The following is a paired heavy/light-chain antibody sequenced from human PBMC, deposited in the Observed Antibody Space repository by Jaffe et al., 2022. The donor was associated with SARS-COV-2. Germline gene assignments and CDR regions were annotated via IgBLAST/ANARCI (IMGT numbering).Light chain of an antibody. V-gene: IGKV1-6*01. Sequence: AIQMTQSPSSLSASVGDRVTITCRASQGISSGLAWYQQKPGKAPKLLIYGASSLQSGVPSRFTGSGSGTDFTLTISSLQPEDFATYYCLQDNNYPYTFGQGTKLEIK. J-gene: IGKJ2*01. CDR2: GAS. CDR3: LQDNNYPYT. CDR1: QGISSG.
Heavy chain of an antibody. D-gene: IGHD5-18*01. CDR1: GFTFSTFT. V-gene: IGHV3-30-3*01. CDR2: ISHDGSRK. CDR3: ARGSGFTFGWFDY. Sequence: QVQLVESGGGVVQPGRSLRLSCAAAGFTFSTFTMHWVRQAPGKGLEWVAVISHDGSRKYYADSVKGRFTISRDNPENTVYLQMSSLRPEDTAVHYCARGSGFTFGWFDYWGQGALVTVSS. J-gene: IGHJ4*02.